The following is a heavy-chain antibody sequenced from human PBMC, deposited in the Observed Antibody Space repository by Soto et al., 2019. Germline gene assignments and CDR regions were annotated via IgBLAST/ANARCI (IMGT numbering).Heavy chain of an antibody. J-gene: IGHJ5*02. Sequence: QVQLVESGGGVVQPGRSLRLSCAASGFTFSSYGMHWVRQAPGKGLELVAVIWYAGSNKYDADSVKGRFTISRDNSKNTLDLQMNSLRAERTAVYYCARDGGCRDGYMLACNRSDPWGQGTLVTVSS. CDR1: GFTFSSYG. V-gene: IGHV3-33*01. CDR3: ARDGGCRDGYMLACNRSDP. D-gene: IGHD5-12*01. CDR2: IWYAGSNK.